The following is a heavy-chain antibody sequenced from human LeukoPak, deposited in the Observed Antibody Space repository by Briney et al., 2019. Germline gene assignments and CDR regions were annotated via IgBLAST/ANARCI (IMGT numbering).Heavy chain of an antibody. CDR3: ASGYSYRFDY. J-gene: IGHJ4*02. CDR2: ISGSSSYT. V-gene: IGHV3-11*03. CDR1: GFTFSDYY. Sequence: PGGSLRLSCAASGFTFSDYYMSWIRQAPGKGLEWVSYISGSSSYTIYADSVKGRFTISRDNSKNTLYLQMNSLRAEDTAVYYCASGYSYRFDYWGQGTLVTVSS. D-gene: IGHD5-18*01.